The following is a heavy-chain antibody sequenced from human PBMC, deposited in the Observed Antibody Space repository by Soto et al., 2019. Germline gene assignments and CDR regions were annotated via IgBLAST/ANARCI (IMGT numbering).Heavy chain of an antibody. CDR1: GGSISSYY. Sequence: SETLSLTCTVSGGSISSYYWSWSRQPPGKGLEWIGYIYYSGSTYYNPSLKSRVTISVDTSKNQFSLKLSSVTAADTAVYYCARDFTDSSGPTLGMGVWGQGTTVTVSS. V-gene: IGHV4-59*12. CDR2: IYYSGST. CDR3: ARDFTDSSGPTLGMGV. J-gene: IGHJ6*02. D-gene: IGHD6-19*01.